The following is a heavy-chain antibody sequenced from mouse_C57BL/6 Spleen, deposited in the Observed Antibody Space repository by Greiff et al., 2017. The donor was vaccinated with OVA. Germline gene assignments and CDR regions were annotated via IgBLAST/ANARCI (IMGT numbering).Heavy chain of an antibody. Sequence: VQLPQSGPGLVKPSQSLSLTCSVPGYSITSGYYWNWIRQFPGNKLEWMGYISYDGSNNYNPSLKNRISITRDTSKNQFFLKLNSVTTEDTATYYCARGEGFAYWGQGTLVTVSA. J-gene: IGHJ3*01. CDR3: ARGEGFAY. V-gene: IGHV3-6*01. CDR1: GYSITSGYY. CDR2: ISYDGSN.